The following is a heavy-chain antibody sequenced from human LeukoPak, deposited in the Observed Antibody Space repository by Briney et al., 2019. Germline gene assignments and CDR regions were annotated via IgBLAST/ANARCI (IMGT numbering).Heavy chain of an antibody. CDR2: INPNSGFT. CDR1: GYTFTGYH. D-gene: IGHD3-22*01. V-gene: IGHV1-2*02. CDR3: ARDQGYYDSSGYYYSFDY. Sequence: ASVKVSCKTSGYTFTGYHLHWVRQAPGQGLEWMGSINPNSGFTNYAQRFQGRVTMARDTSTSTVYMELSSLRSEDTAVYYCARDQGYYDSSGYYYSFDYWGQGTLVTVS. J-gene: IGHJ4*02.